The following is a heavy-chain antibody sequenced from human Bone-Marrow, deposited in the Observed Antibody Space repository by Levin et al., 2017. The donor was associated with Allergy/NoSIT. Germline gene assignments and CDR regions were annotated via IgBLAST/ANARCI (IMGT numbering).Heavy chain of an antibody. CDR3: AAMADYDVWSGYA. V-gene: IGHV1-69*13. CDR2: IIPIFGTA. CDR1: GGTFSRFA. J-gene: IGHJ5*02. Sequence: PVASVKVSCKASGGTFSRFAISWVRQAPGQGLEWMGGIIPIFGTANYAQKFQGRVTISADEPTSTAYMEVTSLTSDDTAVYYCAAMADYDVWSGYAWGQGTLVTVSS. D-gene: IGHD3-3*01.